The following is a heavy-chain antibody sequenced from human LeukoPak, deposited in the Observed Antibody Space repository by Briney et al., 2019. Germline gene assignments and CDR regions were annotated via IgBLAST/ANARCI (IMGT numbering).Heavy chain of an antibody. D-gene: IGHD3-22*01. J-gene: IGHJ3*01. Sequence: PGGSLRLSCAASGFTFSSYWMSWVRQAPGKGLEWVANIKQDGSEEYYVDSVKGRFTISRDNAKNSLYLQMNSLRAEDTAVYYCARGGRGSAAVVAPRSFDVWGQGTMVTVSS. V-gene: IGHV3-7*03. CDR1: GFTFSSYW. CDR3: ARGGRGSAAVVAPRSFDV. CDR2: IKQDGSEE.